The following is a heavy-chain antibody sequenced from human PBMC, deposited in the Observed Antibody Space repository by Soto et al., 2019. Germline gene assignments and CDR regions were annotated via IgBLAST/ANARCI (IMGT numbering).Heavy chain of an antibody. Sequence: GGSLRLSCAASGFTFSSYWMHWVRQAPGKGLVWVSRINSDGSSTSYADSVKGRFTISRDNAKNTLYLQMNSLRAEDTAVYYCARDKGLRLGELSYEFDYWGQGTLVTVSS. V-gene: IGHV3-74*01. CDR1: GFTFSSYW. D-gene: IGHD3-16*02. CDR2: INSDGSST. CDR3: ARDKGLRLGELSYEFDY. J-gene: IGHJ4*02.